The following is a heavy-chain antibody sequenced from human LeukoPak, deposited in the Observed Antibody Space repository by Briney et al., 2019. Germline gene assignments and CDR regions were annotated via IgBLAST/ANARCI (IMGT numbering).Heavy chain of an antibody. CDR3: KADDSSHDY. CDR1: GFTFSSYW. V-gene: IGHV3-7*01. J-gene: IGHJ4*02. Sequence: GGSLTLFCAASGFTFSSYWKSWAPQAPGKGLVWVANIKQDGSEKDYVNSVRGRFTISRDNAKNSLYLQMNSLRAEDTAVYYCKADDSSHDYWGQGTLVTVSS. CDR2: IKQDGSEK. D-gene: IGHD3-22*01.